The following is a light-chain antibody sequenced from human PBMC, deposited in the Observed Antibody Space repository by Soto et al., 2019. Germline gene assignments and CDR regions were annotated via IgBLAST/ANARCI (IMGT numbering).Light chain of an antibody. CDR2: DAS. CDR1: QSISTW. J-gene: IGKJ1*01. CDR3: QQYNSYPWT. Sequence: DIQMTQSPSTLSASVGDRVTITCRASQSISTWLAWYQQTPGKATKLLIYDASTLESGVPSTFSGSGSGTEFTLSISSPQPDDFATYYCQQYNSYPWTFGQGTKVDIK. V-gene: IGKV1-5*01.